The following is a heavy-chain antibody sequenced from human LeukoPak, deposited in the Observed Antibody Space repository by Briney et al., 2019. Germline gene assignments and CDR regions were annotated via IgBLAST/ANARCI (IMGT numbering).Heavy chain of an antibody. J-gene: IGHJ4*02. D-gene: IGHD1-1*01. Sequence: SGGSLRLSCAASGFTFSSYGIHWVRQAPGKGLEWVAVIWYDGSNKYYADSVKGRFTISRDNSKNTLYLQMNSLRAEDTAVYYCARDIGRKYKIFDYWGQGTLVTVSS. CDR3: ARDIGRKYKIFDY. V-gene: IGHV3-33*01. CDR2: IWYDGSNK. CDR1: GFTFSSYG.